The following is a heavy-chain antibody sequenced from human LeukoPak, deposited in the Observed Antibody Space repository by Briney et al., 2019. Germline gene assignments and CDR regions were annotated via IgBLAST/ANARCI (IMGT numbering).Heavy chain of an antibody. J-gene: IGHJ5*02. Sequence: PGRSLRLSCAASGFTFSSYGMHWVRQAPGKGLEWVAVISYDGSNKYYADSVKGRFTISRDNSKNTLYLQMNSLRAEDTAVYYCAKGYSGSYEGWFDPWGQGTLVTVSS. CDR1: GFTFSSYG. D-gene: IGHD1-26*01. V-gene: IGHV3-30*18. CDR3: AKGYSGSYEGWFDP. CDR2: ISYDGSNK.